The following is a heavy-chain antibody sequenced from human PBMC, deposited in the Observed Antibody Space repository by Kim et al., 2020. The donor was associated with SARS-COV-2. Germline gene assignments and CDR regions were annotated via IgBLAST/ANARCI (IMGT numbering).Heavy chain of an antibody. CDR3: AAGRLADYYYYYGMDV. V-gene: IGHV1-18*04. CDR1: GYTFTSYG. Sequence: ASVKVSCKASGYTFTSYGISWVRQAPGQGLEWMGWISAYNGNTNYAQKLQGRVTMTTDTSTSTAYMELRSLRSDDTAVYYCAAGRLADYYYYYGMDVWGQGTTVTVSS. J-gene: IGHJ6*02. CDR2: ISAYNGNT. D-gene: IGHD3-10*01.